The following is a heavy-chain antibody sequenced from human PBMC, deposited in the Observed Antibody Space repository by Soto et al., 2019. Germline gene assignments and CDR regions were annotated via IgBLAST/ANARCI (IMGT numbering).Heavy chain of an antibody. CDR1: GFTFSSYA. CDR2: ISGSGYST. D-gene: IGHD6-13*01. J-gene: IGHJ3*01. CDR3: AKAAGYSSSWYVN. V-gene: IGHV3-23*01. Sequence: EVQLSESGGDLVQPGGSLRLSCAASGFTFSSYAMSWVRQAPGKGLDWVSAISGSGYSTYYADSVKGRFTISRDNSKNTLYLQMNSLRAEDTAVYYWAKAAGYSSSWYVNWGQGTMVTVSS.